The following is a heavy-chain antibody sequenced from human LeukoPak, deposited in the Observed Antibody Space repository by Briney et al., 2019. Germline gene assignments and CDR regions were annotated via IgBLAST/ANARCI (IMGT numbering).Heavy chain of an antibody. Sequence: ASVKFSCKTSGYTFTDYYMHWVRQAPGQGLEWMGWINPNGVGTNYAQKFQGRVTMTRDTSISTAYMELSRLRSDDTAVYYCARGGMDSSSWLSNYYYYYYMDVWGKGTTVTVSS. CDR2: INPNGVGT. D-gene: IGHD6-13*01. CDR1: GYTFTDYY. CDR3: ARGGMDSSSWLSNYYYYYYMDV. V-gene: IGHV1-2*02. J-gene: IGHJ6*03.